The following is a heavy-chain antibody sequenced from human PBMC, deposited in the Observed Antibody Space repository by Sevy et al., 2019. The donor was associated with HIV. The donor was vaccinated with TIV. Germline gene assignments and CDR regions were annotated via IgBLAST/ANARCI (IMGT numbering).Heavy chain of an antibody. CDR2: IISSSNSI. V-gene: IGHV3-21*01. CDR1: GFTFSSYT. D-gene: IGHD2-2*01. Sequence: GGSLRLSCAASGFTFSSYTMHWVRQAPGKGLEWVSSIISSSNSIYYADSVKGRFTISRDNAKNSLYLQMNSLRAEDTAVYYCARDKVEVVPVDYYYGMDVWGQGTTVTVSS. J-gene: IGHJ6*02. CDR3: ARDKVEVVPVDYYYGMDV.